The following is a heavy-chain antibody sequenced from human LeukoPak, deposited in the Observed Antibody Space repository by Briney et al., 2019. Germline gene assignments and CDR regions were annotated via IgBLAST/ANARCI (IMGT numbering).Heavy chain of an antibody. J-gene: IGHJ6*03. V-gene: IGHV4-61*02. Sequence: SETLSLTCTVSGGSISSGSYFWSWIRQPAGKGLEWIGRVYTSGSTNYNPSLKSRVTISVDTSKNQFSLKLSSVTAADTAVYYCARDRFDWAYYYYYMDVWGKGTTVTVSS. CDR1: GGSISSGSYF. D-gene: IGHD3-9*01. CDR3: ARDRFDWAYYYYYMDV. CDR2: VYTSGST.